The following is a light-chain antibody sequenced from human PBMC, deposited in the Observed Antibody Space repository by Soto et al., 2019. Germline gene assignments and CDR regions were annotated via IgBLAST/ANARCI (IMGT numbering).Light chain of an antibody. CDR2: DVS. J-gene: IGLJ1*01. V-gene: IGLV2-11*01. CDR3: CSYAGSYTFV. CDR1: SSDVGAYKY. Sequence: QSALTQPRSASGSPGQSVTISCTGTSSDVGAYKYVSWYQQHPGKAPKLMIYDVSKRPSGVPDRFSGSKSGNTASLTISGLQAEDEADYYCCSYAGSYTFVFGAGTKLTVL.